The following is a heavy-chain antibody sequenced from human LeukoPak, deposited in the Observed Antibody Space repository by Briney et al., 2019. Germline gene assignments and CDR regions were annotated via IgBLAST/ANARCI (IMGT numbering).Heavy chain of an antibody. V-gene: IGHV3-30*02. Sequence: PGGSLRLSCAASGFTFSSYGMHWVRQAPGKGLEWVAFIRYDGSNKYYADSVKGRFTISRDNSKNTLYLQMNSLRAEDTAVYYCAKDRVPYGSGSYFDYWGQGTLVTVSS. J-gene: IGHJ4*02. D-gene: IGHD3-10*01. CDR3: AKDRVPYGSGSYFDY. CDR2: IRYDGSNK. CDR1: GFTFSSYG.